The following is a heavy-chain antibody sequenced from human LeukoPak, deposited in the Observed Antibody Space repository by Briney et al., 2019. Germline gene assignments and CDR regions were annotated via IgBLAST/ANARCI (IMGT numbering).Heavy chain of an antibody. Sequence: PGRSLRLSCAASGFTFSSYAMHWVRQAPGKGLEWVAVISYDGSNKYYADSVKGRFTISRDNSKNTLYLQMNSLRAEDTAVYYCARDKVIAVAGTPDYYHYGMDVWGQGTTVTVSS. D-gene: IGHD6-19*01. CDR1: GFTFSSYA. CDR3: ARDKVIAVAGTPDYYHYGMDV. CDR2: ISYDGSNK. V-gene: IGHV3-30-3*01. J-gene: IGHJ6*02.